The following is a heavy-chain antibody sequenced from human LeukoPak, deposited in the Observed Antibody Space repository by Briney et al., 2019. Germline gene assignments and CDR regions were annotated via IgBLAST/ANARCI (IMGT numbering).Heavy chain of an antibody. CDR1: GFTFSDYY. J-gene: IGHJ4*02. CDR2: ISSSGSTI. V-gene: IGHV3-11*01. CDR3: AVLDKPYCSGGSCYPPEGYFDY. Sequence: GGSLRLSCAASGFTFSDYYMSWIRQAPGKGLEWVSYISSSGSTIYYADSVKGRLTISRDNAKNSLYLQMNSLRAEDTAVYYCAVLDKPYCSGGSCYPPEGYFDYWGQGTLVTVSS. D-gene: IGHD2-15*01.